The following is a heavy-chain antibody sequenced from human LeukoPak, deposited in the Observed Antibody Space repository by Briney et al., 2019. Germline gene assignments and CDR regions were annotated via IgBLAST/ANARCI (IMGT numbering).Heavy chain of an antibody. J-gene: IGHJ4*02. V-gene: IGHV3-23*01. CDR1: GFTFSSYA. D-gene: IGHD1-26*01. Sequence: AGGSLRLSCAASGFTFSSYAMSWVRQAPGKGREWVSAISGSGGSTYYADSVKGRFTISRDNSKNTLYLQMNSLRAEDTAVYYCAKVPGRDTRHFDYWGQGTLVTVSS. CDR2: ISGSGGST. CDR3: AKVPGRDTRHFDY.